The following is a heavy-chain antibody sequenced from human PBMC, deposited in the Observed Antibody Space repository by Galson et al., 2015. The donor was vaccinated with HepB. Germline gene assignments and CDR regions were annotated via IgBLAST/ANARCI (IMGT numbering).Heavy chain of an antibody. V-gene: IGHV5-51*01. CDR1: GYSFTSYW. CDR2: IYPGDSDT. CDR3: ARQPKGSSSWYPVGYYGMDV. J-gene: IGHJ6*02. Sequence: SGAEVKKPGESLKISCKGSGYSFTSYWIGWVRQMPGKGLEWMGIIYPGDSDTRYSPSFQGQVTISADKSISTAYLQWSSLKASDTAMYYCARQPKGSSSWYPVGYYGMDVWGQGTTVTVSS. D-gene: IGHD6-13*01.